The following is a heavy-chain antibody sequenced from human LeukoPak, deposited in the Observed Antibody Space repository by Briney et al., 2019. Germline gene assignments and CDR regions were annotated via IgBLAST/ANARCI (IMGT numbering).Heavy chain of an antibody. CDR3: ARGFLRWSFDI. Sequence: KSSETLSLTCTVSGGSIRSYYWTWIRQPPGKGLEWIGYIYYSGSTNYNPSLKSRVTISVDTSKNQFSLKLSSVTAADTAVYYCARGFLRWSFDIWGQGTVVTVSS. CDR2: IYYSGST. V-gene: IGHV4-59*12. CDR1: GGSIRSYY. D-gene: IGHD4-23*01. J-gene: IGHJ3*02.